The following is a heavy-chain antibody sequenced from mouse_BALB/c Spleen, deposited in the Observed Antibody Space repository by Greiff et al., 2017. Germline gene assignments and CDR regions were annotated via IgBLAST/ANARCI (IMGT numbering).Heavy chain of an antibody. V-gene: IGHV5-4*02. J-gene: IGHJ4*01. CDR1: GFTFSDYY. CDR2: ISDGGSYT. CDR3: AREYYYYAMDY. Sequence: EVKLMESGGGLVKPGGSLKLSCAASGFTFSDYYMYWVRQTPEKRLEWVATISDGGSYTYYPDSVKGRFTISRDNAKNNLYLQMSSLKSEDTAMYYCAREYYYYAMDYWGQGTSVTVSS.